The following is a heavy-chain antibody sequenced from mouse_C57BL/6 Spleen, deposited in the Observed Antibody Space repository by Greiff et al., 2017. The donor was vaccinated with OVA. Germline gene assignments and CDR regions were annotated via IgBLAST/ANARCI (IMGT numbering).Heavy chain of an antibody. CDR3: ARDWDSAWFAY. CDR2: IHPNSGST. CDR1: GYTFTSYW. V-gene: IGHV1-64*01. J-gene: IGHJ3*01. D-gene: IGHD4-1*01. Sequence: QVQLQQPGAELVKPGASVKLSCKASGYTFTSYWMHWVKQRPGQGLEWIGMIHPNSGSTNYNEKFKSKATLPVDKSSSTAYMQLSSLTSEDSAVYYCARDWDSAWFAYWGQGTLVTVSA.